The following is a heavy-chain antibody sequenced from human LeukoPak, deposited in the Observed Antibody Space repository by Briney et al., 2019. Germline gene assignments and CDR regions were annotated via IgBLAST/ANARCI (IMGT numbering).Heavy chain of an antibody. Sequence: ASVKVSCKASGYTFTSYGISWVRQAPGQGLEWMGWISAYNGNTNYAQKLQGRVTMTTDTSTSTAYMELRSLRSDDTAMYYCARDGYDILTGYYTGNDYWGQGTLVTVSS. D-gene: IGHD3-9*01. CDR2: ISAYNGNT. CDR1: GYTFTSYG. V-gene: IGHV1-18*01. CDR3: ARDGYDILTGYYTGNDY. J-gene: IGHJ4*02.